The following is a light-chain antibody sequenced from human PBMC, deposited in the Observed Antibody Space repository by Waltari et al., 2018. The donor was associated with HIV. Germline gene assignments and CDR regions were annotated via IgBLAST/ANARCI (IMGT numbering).Light chain of an antibody. CDR3: QQYLNWPPHT. Sequence: IVMTPSPATLSVSPGETATLSCRASQTISSNLAWYQQKPGQAPRLLIYGASTRATGIPARFSGSGSGTEFTLTISSLQSEDFAVYYCQQYLNWPPHTFGQGTKLEIK. J-gene: IGKJ2*01. CDR2: GAS. V-gene: IGKV3-15*01. CDR1: QTISSN.